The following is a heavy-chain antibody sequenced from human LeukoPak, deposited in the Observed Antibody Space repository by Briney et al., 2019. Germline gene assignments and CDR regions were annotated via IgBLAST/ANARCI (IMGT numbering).Heavy chain of an antibody. CDR1: GLSVSTNS. Sequence: GGSLRLSCAASGLSVSTNSMSWVRQAPGKGLVWVSRINSDGSSTSYADSVKGRFTISRDNAKNTLYLQMNSLRAEDTAVYYCARGYCSGGSCYSRYYYYYMDVWGKGTTVTISS. J-gene: IGHJ6*03. CDR3: ARGYCSGGSCYSRYYYYYMDV. CDR2: INSDGSST. V-gene: IGHV3-74*01. D-gene: IGHD2-15*01.